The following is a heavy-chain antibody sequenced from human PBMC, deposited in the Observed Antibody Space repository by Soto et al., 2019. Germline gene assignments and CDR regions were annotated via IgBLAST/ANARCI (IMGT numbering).Heavy chain of an antibody. J-gene: IGHJ4*02. V-gene: IGHV4-31*03. CDR2: IYYSGST. CDR3: ARVECIWYLGSRAYYFDY. Sequence: SETLSLTCTVSGGSISSGGYYWSWIRQHPGKGLEWIGYIYYSGSTYYNPSLKSRVTISVDTSKNQFSLKLSSVTAADTAVYYCARVECIWYLGSRAYYFDYWGQGTLVTVSS. D-gene: IGHD6-13*01. CDR1: GGSISSGGYY.